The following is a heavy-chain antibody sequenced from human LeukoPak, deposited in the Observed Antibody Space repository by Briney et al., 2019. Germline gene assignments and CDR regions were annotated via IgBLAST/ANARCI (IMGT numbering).Heavy chain of an antibody. CDR2: ISYDGSNK. CDR3: AKDPDGYDFWSGPSSNYFDY. CDR1: GFTFSSYA. Sequence: PGGSLRLSCAASGFTFSSYAMHWVRQAPGKGLEWVAVISYDGSNKYYADSVKGRFTISRDNSKNTLYLQMNSLRAEDTAVYYCAKDPDGYDFWSGPSSNYFDYWGQGTLVTVSS. D-gene: IGHD3-3*01. J-gene: IGHJ4*02. V-gene: IGHV3-30*04.